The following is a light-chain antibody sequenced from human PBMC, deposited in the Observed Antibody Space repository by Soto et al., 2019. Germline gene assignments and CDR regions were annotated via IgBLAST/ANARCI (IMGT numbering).Light chain of an antibody. J-gene: IGLJ2*01. Sequence: QSVLTQPPSVSAAPGQKVTISCSGSTSDIGNNYVSWYQQLPGTAPKLLIYDNDNRPSGIPDRFSGSKSGTSATLGITGLQTGDEADYYCGTWDSSLSVVGFGGGTKVTVL. CDR3: GTWDSSLSVVG. V-gene: IGLV1-51*01. CDR2: DND. CDR1: TSDIGNNY.